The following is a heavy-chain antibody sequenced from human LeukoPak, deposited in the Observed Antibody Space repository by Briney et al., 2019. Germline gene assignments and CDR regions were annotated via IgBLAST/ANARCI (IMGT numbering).Heavy chain of an antibody. J-gene: IGHJ4*02. CDR3: SRGGRRDGGDYAGFFDY. CDR2: STKKFNSYTT. CDR1: GLSLSDHY. D-gene: IGHD4-17*01. V-gene: IGHV3-72*01. Sequence: GASLRLSCVPSGLSLSDHYMDWVRQAPGEGLEWVGRSTKKFNSYTTQYAASVKGRFSISRDDSKNSLYLQRNSLKSEDTAVYYCSRGGRRDGGDYAGFFDYWGQGTLVTVSS.